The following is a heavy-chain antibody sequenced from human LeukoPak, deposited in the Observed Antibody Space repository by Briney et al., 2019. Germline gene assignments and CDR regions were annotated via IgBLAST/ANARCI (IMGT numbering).Heavy chain of an antibody. CDR2: INPSGGST. V-gene: IGHV1-46*01. Sequence: ASVKVSCKASGYTFTNYYIHWVRQAPGQGLEWMAMINPSGGSTDYARKFQGRVTLTRDTSTSTVYMELSSLRSEDTAVYYCARAVVRDYYFDYWGQGTLVTVSS. D-gene: IGHD3-10*01. CDR1: GYTFTNYY. CDR3: ARAVVRDYYFDY. J-gene: IGHJ4*02.